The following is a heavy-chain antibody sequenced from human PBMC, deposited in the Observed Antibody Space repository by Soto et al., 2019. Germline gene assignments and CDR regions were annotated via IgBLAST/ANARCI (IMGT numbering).Heavy chain of an antibody. V-gene: IGHV1-18*01. Sequence: ASLKVSWKASGYTFTSYGISWVRQAPGQGLEWMGWISAYNGNTNYAQKLQGRVTMTTDTSTSTAYMELRSLRSDDTAVYYCARGLTGTILGDAFDISGQGTMVTVSS. J-gene: IGHJ3*02. CDR2: ISAYNGNT. D-gene: IGHD1-20*01. CDR3: ARGLTGTILGDAFDI. CDR1: GYTFTSYG.